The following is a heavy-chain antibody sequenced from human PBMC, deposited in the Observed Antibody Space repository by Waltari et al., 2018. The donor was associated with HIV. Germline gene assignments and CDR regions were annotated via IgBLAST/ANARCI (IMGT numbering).Heavy chain of an antibody. CDR1: GGSINSNSYY. J-gene: IGHJ4*02. CDR3: ARHRVYSSSWYPDFFDY. V-gene: IGHV4-39*01. D-gene: IGHD6-13*01. CDR2: IYYSGST. Sequence: QLQLQESGPGLVKPSETLSLTCIVSGGSINSNSYYWGWIRQPPGKGLEWIGSIYYSGSTYYTPSLKSRVTISVDTSKNQFSLKLSSVTAADTAVYYCARHRVYSSSWYPDFFDYWGQGTLVTVSS.